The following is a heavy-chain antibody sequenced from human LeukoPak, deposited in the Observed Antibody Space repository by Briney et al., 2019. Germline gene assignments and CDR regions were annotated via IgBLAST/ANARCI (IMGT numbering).Heavy chain of an antibody. V-gene: IGHV4-59*08. CDR2: IYYSGIT. CDR3: ARHNHCSNTSCYAFDS. D-gene: IGHD2-2*01. CDR1: GGSLSSYY. J-gene: IGHJ4*02. Sequence: SETLSLTCTVSGGSLSSYYWSWIRQPPGKGLEWIGYIYYSGITNYNPSLKSRVTISVDTSKNQFSLRLSSVTAADTAVYYCARHNHCSNTSCYAFDSWGQGTLVTVSS.